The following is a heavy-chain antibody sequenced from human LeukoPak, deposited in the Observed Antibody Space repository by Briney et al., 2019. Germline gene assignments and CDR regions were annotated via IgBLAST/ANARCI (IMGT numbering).Heavy chain of an antibody. CDR2: IYTSGST. J-gene: IGHJ6*03. D-gene: IGHD6-19*01. Sequence: SETLSLTCTVSGGSISSSSYYWSWIRQPAGKGLEWIGRIYTSGSTNYNPSLKSRVTISVDTSKNQFSLKLSSVTAADTAVYYCARDGRIAVAGTFGYYYYYMDVWGKGTTVTISS. V-gene: IGHV4-61*02. CDR3: ARDGRIAVAGTFGYYYYYMDV. CDR1: GGSISSSSYY.